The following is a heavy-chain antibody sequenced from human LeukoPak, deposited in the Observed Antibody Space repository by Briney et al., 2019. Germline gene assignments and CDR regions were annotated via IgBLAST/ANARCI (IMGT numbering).Heavy chain of an antibody. CDR1: GFTFRSYG. CDR2: IKQDGSEK. V-gene: IGHV3-7*01. J-gene: IGHJ4*02. D-gene: IGHD1-26*01. Sequence: GGSRRLSCGASGFTFRSYGMSWVRQSPGKGLEWVANIKQDGSEKYYVDSVKGRFTISRDNAKNSLYLQMNSLRAEDTAVYYCARDPLAIVGATGYWGQGTLVTVSS. CDR3: ARDPLAIVGATGY.